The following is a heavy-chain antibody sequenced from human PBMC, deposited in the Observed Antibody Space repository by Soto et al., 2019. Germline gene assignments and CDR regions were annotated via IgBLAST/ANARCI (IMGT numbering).Heavy chain of an antibody. CDR3: ARYNGAYDTKWFDP. CDR1: GGTFSSYA. CDR2: IIPIFGTA. V-gene: IGHV1-69*13. D-gene: IGHD2-8*01. J-gene: IGHJ5*02. Sequence: SVKVSCKASGGTFSSYAISWVRQAPGQGLEWMGGIIPIFGTANYAQKFQGRVTITADESTSTAYMELSSLRSEDTAVYYCARYNGAYDTKWFDPWGQGTLVTVSS.